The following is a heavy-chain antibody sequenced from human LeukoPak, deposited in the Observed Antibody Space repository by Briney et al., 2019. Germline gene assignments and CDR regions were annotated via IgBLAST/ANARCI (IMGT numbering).Heavy chain of an antibody. CDR2: IYYSGST. J-gene: IGHJ6*02. Sequence: PSETLSLTCTVSGGSISSGGYYWSWIRQHPGKGLEWIGYIYYSGSTYYNPSLKSRVTISVDTSKNQFSLKLSSVTAADTAVYYCSGGEIAAAEFTPIYYGMDVWGQGTTVTVSS. CDR1: GGSISSGGYY. V-gene: IGHV4-31*03. CDR3: SGGEIAAAEFTPIYYGMDV. D-gene: IGHD6-13*01.